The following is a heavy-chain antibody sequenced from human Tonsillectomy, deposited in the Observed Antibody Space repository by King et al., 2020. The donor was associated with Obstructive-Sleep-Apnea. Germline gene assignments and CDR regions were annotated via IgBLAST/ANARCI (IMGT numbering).Heavy chain of an antibody. Sequence: QLVQSGGGLVQPGRSLRLSCTASGFTFGAYSMSWLRQAPGKGLEWLGLIRSKGYGGTTEYAASVKGRITPSRDDSKSIAYLKMNTLQTEDTSVYCCTRKFYYDTSGNAIDYWGQGTLVTVSS. CDR2: IRSKGYGGTT. CDR1: GFTFGAYS. V-gene: IGHV3-49*03. CDR3: TRKFYYDTSGNAIDY. D-gene: IGHD3-22*01. J-gene: IGHJ4*02.